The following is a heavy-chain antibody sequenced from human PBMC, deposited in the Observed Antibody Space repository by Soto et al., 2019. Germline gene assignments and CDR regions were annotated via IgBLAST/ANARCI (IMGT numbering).Heavy chain of an antibody. CDR3: ADMRGQRLPRD. CDR2: INSGGSA. D-gene: IGHD6-25*01. Sequence: SETLSLTCAVSGGSISSGGYSWSWIRQPPGKGLEWIGNINSGGSAYYYPSLRTRVTISVDTSKNQFSLRLSSVTAADTAVYYCADMRGQRLPRDWGQGILVTVSS. CDR1: GGSISSGGYS. J-gene: IGHJ4*02. V-gene: IGHV4-30-2*03.